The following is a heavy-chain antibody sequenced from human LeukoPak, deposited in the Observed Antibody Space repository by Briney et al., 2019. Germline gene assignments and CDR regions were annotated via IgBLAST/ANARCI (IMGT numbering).Heavy chain of an antibody. J-gene: IGHJ4*02. CDR2: INPNSRGT. CDR3: ARDQATVATPWWDH. CDR1: GYTFTDYY. Sequence: GASVKVSCKASGYTFTDYYMHWVRQAPGQGLEWMVWINPNSRGTDCAQKFQGRFSMTRDTSISTAYMELSRVRSDDTAVYFCARDQATVATPWWDHWGQGTLVTVSS. V-gene: IGHV1-2*02. D-gene: IGHD4-23*01.